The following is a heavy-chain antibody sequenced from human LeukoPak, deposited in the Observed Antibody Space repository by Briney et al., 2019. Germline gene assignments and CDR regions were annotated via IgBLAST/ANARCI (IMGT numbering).Heavy chain of an antibody. V-gene: IGHV4-59*01. D-gene: IGHD2-21*01. CDR3: ASGWLRYYYFDT. J-gene: IGHJ4*02. Sequence: SETLSLTCSVSGDAISGYYWSWIRQSPGQGLEWIGYVYYSGSTNYNPSLKSRAAISIDTSKNQFSLNLTSVTAADTAVYFCASGWLRYYYFDTWGQGTLVTVSS. CDR2: VYYSGST. CDR1: GDAISGYY.